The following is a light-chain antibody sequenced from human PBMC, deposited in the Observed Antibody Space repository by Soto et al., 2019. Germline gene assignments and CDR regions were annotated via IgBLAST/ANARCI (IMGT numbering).Light chain of an antibody. CDR2: KAS. CDR3: QQYNSYSWT. Sequence: DIQMTQSPSSLSASLGGRVTTTCLASQSISSSLAWYQQKPGKAPKLLIYKASSLESGVPSRFSGSGSGTEFTLTISSLQPDDFAAYYCQQYNSYSWTFGQGTKVDIK. CDR1: QSISSS. V-gene: IGKV1-5*03. J-gene: IGKJ1*01.